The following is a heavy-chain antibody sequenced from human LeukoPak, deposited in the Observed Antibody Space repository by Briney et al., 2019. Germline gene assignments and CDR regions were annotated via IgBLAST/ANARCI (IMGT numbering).Heavy chain of an antibody. CDR2: INHSGST. Sequence: SETLSLTCAVYGGSFSGYYWSWIRQPPGKGLEWIGEINHSGSTNYNPSLKSRVTISVDTSKNQFSLKLSSVTAADTSVYYCARGRGDYWGQGTLATVP. D-gene: IGHD5-12*01. J-gene: IGHJ4*02. CDR3: ARGRGDY. CDR1: GGSFSGYY. V-gene: IGHV4-34*01.